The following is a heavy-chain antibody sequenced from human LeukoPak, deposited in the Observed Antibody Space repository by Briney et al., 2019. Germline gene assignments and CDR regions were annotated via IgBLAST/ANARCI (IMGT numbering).Heavy chain of an antibody. Sequence: GASVKVSCKVSGYTLTELSMHWVRQAPGKGLEWMGGFDSEDGKTIYAQKFQGRVTMTADTSTDTAYMELSRLRSEDTAVYYCATHGLLLPLGYMDVWGKGTTVTVSS. CDR2: FDSEDGKT. CDR1: GYTLTELS. V-gene: IGHV1-24*01. J-gene: IGHJ6*03. D-gene: IGHD2-15*01. CDR3: ATHGLLLPLGYMDV.